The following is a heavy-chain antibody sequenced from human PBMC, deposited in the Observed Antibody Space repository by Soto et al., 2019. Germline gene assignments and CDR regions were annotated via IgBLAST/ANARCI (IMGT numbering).Heavy chain of an antibody. Sequence: GGSLRLSCAASGFTFSSYSMNWGRQAPGKGLEWVSSISSSSSNIYYADSVKGRFSISRDNSNNTLYLQMNSLRAEDTAVYYCAKDRYDFPSERFAPWGQGTLVTVSS. V-gene: IGHV3-21*04. CDR3: AKDRYDFPSERFAP. CDR2: ISSSSSNI. CDR1: GFTFSSYS. D-gene: IGHD3-3*01. J-gene: IGHJ5*02.